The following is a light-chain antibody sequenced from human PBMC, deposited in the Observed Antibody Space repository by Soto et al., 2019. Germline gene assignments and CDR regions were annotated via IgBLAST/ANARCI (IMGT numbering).Light chain of an antibody. CDR2: GAS. CDR3: QQSFINPLT. Sequence: EIVLTHSTGTLSLSPGERPTLSCRASQSVSSSYLAWYQQKPGQAPRLLIYGASTRATGIPSRVSGSGSGTDFPLTISRLQPEEFATYPCQQSFINPLTVRGGTKVHIK. CDR1: QSVSSSY. J-gene: IGKJ4*01. V-gene: IGKV3-20*01.